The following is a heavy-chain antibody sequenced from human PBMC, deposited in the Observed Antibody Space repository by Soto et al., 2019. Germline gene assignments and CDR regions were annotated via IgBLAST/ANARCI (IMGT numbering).Heavy chain of an antibody. Sequence: PSETQSLTCTVSGGSISSYYWSWIRQPPGKGLEWIGYIYYSGSTYYNPSLKSRVTISVDTSKNQFSLKLSSVTAADTAVYYCARVADIVVVPAADGVRNWFDPWGQGTLVIVSS. V-gene: IGHV4-59*08. CDR1: GGSISSYY. J-gene: IGHJ5*02. D-gene: IGHD2-2*01. CDR2: IYYSGST. CDR3: ARVADIVVVPAADGVRNWFDP.